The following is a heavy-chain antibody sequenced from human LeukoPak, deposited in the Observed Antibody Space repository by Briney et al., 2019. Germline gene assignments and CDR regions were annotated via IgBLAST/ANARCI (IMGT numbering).Heavy chain of an antibody. Sequence: PSETLSLTCAVSGGSFSGYYWSWIRQPPGKGLEWIGEINHSGSTNYNPSLNSRVTISVDTSKNQFSLKLSSVTAADTALYYLTATDTVVGALDRHWTNGVCPRFDYWGQGTLVTVSS. V-gene: IGHV4-34*01. CDR1: GGSFSGYY. CDR2: INHSGST. J-gene: IGHJ4*02. D-gene: IGHD2-8*01. CDR3: TATDTVVGALDRHWTNGVCPRFDY.